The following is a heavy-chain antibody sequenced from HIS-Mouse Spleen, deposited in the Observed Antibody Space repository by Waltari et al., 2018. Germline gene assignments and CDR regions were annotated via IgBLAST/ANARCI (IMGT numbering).Heavy chain of an antibody. CDR3: AREIPYSSSWYDWYFDL. Sequence: QLQLQESGPGLVKPSETLSLTCTVSGGSISSSSYYWGWIRQPPGKGLAWIGSIDYSGGTYYNPPLKSRVTISVDTSKNQFSLKLSSVTAADTAVYYCAREIPYSSSWYDWYFDLWGRGTLVTVSS. J-gene: IGHJ2*01. CDR2: IDYSGGT. CDR1: GGSISSSSYY. V-gene: IGHV4-39*07. D-gene: IGHD6-13*01.